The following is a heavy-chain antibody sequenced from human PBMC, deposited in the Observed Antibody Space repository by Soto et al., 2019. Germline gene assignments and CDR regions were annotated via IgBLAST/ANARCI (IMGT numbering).Heavy chain of an antibody. J-gene: IGHJ3*02. CDR1: GGSFSGYY. CDR2: INHSGST. CDR3: VRVWARVARGAFDI. D-gene: IGHD1-26*01. Sequence: QVQLQQWGAGLLKPSETLSLTCAVYGGSFSGYYWSWIRQPPGKGLEWIGEINHSGSTNYNPSLKSRVTISVDTSKNQFSLKLSSVTAADTAVYYCVRVWARVARGAFDIWGQGTMVTVSS. V-gene: IGHV4-34*01.